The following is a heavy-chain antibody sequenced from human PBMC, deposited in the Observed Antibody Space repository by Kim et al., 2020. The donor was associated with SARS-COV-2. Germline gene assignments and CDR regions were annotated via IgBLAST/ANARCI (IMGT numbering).Heavy chain of an antibody. CDR2: ITWDGGST. CDR3: TRSTPIDY. D-gene: IGHD2-15*01. Sequence: GGSLRLSCAASGFTFDDYTMHWVRQAPGKGLEWVSLITWDGGSTSYADSVRGRFTISRDNSKNSLYLEMNSLRIEDTALYYCTRSTPIDYWGQGTLVTVSS. J-gene: IGHJ4*02. V-gene: IGHV3-43*01. CDR1: GFTFDDYT.